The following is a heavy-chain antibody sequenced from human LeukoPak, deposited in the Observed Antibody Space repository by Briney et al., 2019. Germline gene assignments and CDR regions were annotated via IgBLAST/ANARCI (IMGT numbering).Heavy chain of an antibody. J-gene: IGHJ4*02. Sequence: AGGSLRLSCTTSGFNFRAYWMGWVRQAPGKGLEWVANIHQHGSKENYLDSVKGRFTISRDNAKSSIYLQMNSLRAEDTAVYYCAREGNWNYVGYWGQGTLVTVSS. CDR3: AREGNWNYVGY. V-gene: IGHV3-7*01. CDR1: GFNFRAYW. CDR2: IHQHGSKE. D-gene: IGHD1-7*01.